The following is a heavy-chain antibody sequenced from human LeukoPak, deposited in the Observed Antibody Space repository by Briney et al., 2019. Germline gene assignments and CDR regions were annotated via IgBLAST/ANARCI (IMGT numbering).Heavy chain of an antibody. CDR2: IYYSGST. CDR3: ARQAITMIVVVSDAFDI. V-gene: IGHV4-39*01. CDR1: GGSISSSSYY. J-gene: IGHJ3*02. D-gene: IGHD3-22*01. Sequence: SETMSLASTVSGGSISSSSYYWGWIRQPPGKGLEWIGSIYYSGSTYYDPSLKSRVTISVDTSKNQFSLKLSSVTAADTAVYYCARQAITMIVVVSDAFDIWGQGTMVTVSS.